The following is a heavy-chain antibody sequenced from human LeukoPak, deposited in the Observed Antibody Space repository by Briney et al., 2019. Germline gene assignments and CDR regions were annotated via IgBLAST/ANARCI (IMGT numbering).Heavy chain of an antibody. D-gene: IGHD2-8*01. CDR2: ISYDGSNK. CDR3: ARDDEDCTNGVCPDY. CDR1: GFTFSSYA. V-gene: IGHV3-30*04. J-gene: IGHJ4*02. Sequence: GGSLRLSCAASGFTFSSYAMHWVRQAPGKGLEWVAVISYDGSNKYYADSVEGRFTISRDNSKNTLYLQMNSLRAEDTAVYYCARDDEDCTNGVCPDYWGQGTLVTVSS.